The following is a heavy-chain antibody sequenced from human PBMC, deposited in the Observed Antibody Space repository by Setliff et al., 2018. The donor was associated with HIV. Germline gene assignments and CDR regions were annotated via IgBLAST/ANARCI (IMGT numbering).Heavy chain of an antibody. CDR2: IRYDGSEK. V-gene: IGHV3-30*02. CDR1: GFTFSNYA. CDR3: ASSRPPDDY. D-gene: IGHD2-15*01. J-gene: IGHJ4*02. Sequence: GGSLRLSCVASGFTFSNYAMHWVRQAPGKGLEWVTFIRYDGSEKFYADSVRGRFTISRDNAKNSLYLEMNSLRADDTAIYYCASSRPPDDYWGQGTLVTVSS.